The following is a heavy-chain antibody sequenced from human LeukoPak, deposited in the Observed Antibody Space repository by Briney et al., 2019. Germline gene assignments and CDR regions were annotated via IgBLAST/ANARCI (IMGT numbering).Heavy chain of an antibody. CDR2: ISGSGGST. V-gene: IGHV3-23*01. CDR3: AKDDVPSDAFDI. J-gene: IGHJ3*02. Sequence: PGGSLRLSCAASRFTVSINCMSWVRQAPGKGLEWVSAISGSGGSTYYADSVKGRFTISRDNSKNTLYLQMNSLRAEDTAVYYCAKDDVPSDAFDIWGQGTMVTVSS. CDR1: RFTVSINC.